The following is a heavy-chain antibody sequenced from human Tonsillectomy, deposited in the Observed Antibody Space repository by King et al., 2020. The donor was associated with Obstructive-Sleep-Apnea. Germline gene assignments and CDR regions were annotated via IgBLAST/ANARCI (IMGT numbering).Heavy chain of an antibody. V-gene: IGHV3-21*01. CDR3: ARRSSSAGGSHYYYGMDV. Sequence: VQLVESGGGLVKPGGSLRLSCAASGFTFTSYSMNWIRQAPGKGLEWVSSITTGSSYIYYTDSVKGRFTISRDNAKNSVYLQMNSLRADDTADDYCARRSSSAGGSHYYYGMDVWGQGTTVTVSS. CDR2: ITTGSSYI. J-gene: IGHJ6*02. D-gene: IGHD6-6*01. CDR1: GFTFTSYS.